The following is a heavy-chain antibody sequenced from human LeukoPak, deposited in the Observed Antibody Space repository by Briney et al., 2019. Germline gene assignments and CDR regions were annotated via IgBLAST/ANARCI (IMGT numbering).Heavy chain of an antibody. Sequence: GESLKISCKGSGYSFTSYWIGWVRQMPGKGLEWMGIIYPGDSDTRYSPSFQGQVTISADKSISTAYLQWSSLKASDTAMYCCARSRDSSGYYYLMWGQGTLVTVSS. CDR1: GYSFTSYW. D-gene: IGHD3-22*01. CDR3: ARSRDSSGYYYLM. CDR2: IYPGDSDT. V-gene: IGHV5-51*01. J-gene: IGHJ4*02.